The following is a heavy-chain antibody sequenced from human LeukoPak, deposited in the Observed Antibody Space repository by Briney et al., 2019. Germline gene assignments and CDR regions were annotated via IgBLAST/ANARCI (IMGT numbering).Heavy chain of an antibody. Sequence: SSVTVSCKASGGTFSSYAISWVRQAPGQGLEWTGRIIPILGIANYAQKFQGRVTITADKSTSTAYMELSSLRSEDTAVYYCARFGGTTSEWGQGTMVTVSS. CDR3: ARFGGTTSE. V-gene: IGHV1-69*04. J-gene: IGHJ4*02. D-gene: IGHD1-1*01. CDR1: GGTFSSYA. CDR2: IIPILGIA.